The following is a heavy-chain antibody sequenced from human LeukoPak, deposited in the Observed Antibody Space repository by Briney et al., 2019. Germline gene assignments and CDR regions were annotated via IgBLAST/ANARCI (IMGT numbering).Heavy chain of an antibody. CDR1: GYTFTGYY. V-gene: IGHV1-2*02. J-gene: IGHJ4*02. D-gene: IGHD2-2*01. CDR2: INPNSGGT. Sequence: GASVKVSCKASGYTFTGYYMHWVRQAPGQGLEWMGWINPNSGGTNYAQKFQGRVTMTRDTSISTAYMELSRLRSDDTAVYYCARGRGIVVVPAAIGVYWGQGTLVTVSS. CDR3: ARGRGIVVVPAAIGVY.